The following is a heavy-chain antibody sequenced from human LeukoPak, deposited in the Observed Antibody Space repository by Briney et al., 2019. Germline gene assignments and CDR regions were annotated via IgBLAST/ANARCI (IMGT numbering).Heavy chain of an antibody. CDR2: ISSYNGNT. V-gene: IGHV1-18*04. D-gene: IGHD2-15*01. CDR3: ARDGGGSLYGMDV. CDR1: GYTFVTYG. Sequence: ASVKVSCKASGYTFVTYGISWVRQAPGQGLEWMGRISSYNGNTEYAQKFQGRVTMTTDTSTSTAYMQVRSLRSDDTAVYYCARDGGGSLYGMDVWGQGTTVTVSS. J-gene: IGHJ6*02.